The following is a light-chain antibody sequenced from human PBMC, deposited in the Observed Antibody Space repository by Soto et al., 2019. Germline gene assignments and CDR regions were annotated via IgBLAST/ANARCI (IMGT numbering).Light chain of an antibody. CDR3: AAWDDSGYV. CDR2: RNN. J-gene: IGLJ1*01. V-gene: IGLV1-47*01. CDR1: SSNIGSNY. Sequence: QSVLTQPPSASGTPGQRVTISCSGSSSNIGSNYVYWYQQLPGTAPKLLIYRNNQRPSGVPDRFSGSKSGTSASLDISGLRSEDEADYYCAAWDDSGYVFGTGTKLTVL.